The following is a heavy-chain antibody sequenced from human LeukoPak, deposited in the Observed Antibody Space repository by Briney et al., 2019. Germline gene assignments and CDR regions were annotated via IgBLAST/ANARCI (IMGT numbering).Heavy chain of an antibody. Sequence: SETLSLTCTVSGGSLSTYYWSWIRQPPGKGLEWIGYIYYTGNTNDNPSLKSRVTISVDTSKNQFSLKLSSVTAADTAVYYCARAGNFGFLEFDYWGQGTLVTVSS. CDR1: GGSLSTYY. D-gene: IGHD3-3*01. J-gene: IGHJ4*02. V-gene: IGHV4-59*01. CDR3: ARAGNFGFLEFDY. CDR2: IYYTGNT.